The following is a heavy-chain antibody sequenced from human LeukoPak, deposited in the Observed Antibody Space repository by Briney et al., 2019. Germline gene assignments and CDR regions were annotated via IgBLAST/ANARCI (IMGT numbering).Heavy chain of an antibody. CDR2: ISWNSGSI. V-gene: IGHV3-9*01. CDR3: AKAQLASNCFDY. D-gene: IGHD2-2*01. J-gene: IGHJ4*02. CDR1: GFTFDDYA. Sequence: PGGSLRLSCAAPGFTFDDYAMHWVRQAPGKGQEWVSGISWNSGSIGYADSVKGRFTISRDNAKNSLYLQMNSLRAEDTALYYCAKAQLASNCFDYWGQGTLVTVSS.